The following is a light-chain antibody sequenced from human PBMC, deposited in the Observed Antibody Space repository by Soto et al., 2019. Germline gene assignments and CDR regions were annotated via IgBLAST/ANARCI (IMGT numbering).Light chain of an antibody. CDR2: GAS. Sequence: EIVLTQSPATLPLSPGERATLSCRATQTISGSYLAWYQQKPGQAPRLLIYGASSRATGIPDRFSGSGSGTHFTLTISRLEPEDFAVYYCQQYGTSPRTFGQGTKVEIK. CDR3: QQYGTSPRT. V-gene: IGKV3-20*01. CDR1: QTISGSY. J-gene: IGKJ1*01.